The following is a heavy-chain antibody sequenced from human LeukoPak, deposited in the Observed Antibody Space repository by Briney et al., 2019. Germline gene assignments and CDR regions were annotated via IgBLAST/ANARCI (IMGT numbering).Heavy chain of an antibody. D-gene: IGHD3-22*01. CDR2: TSYDGTTE. Sequence: PGRSLRLSCAASGFSFSSYSMHWVGPAPGKGLEWVAVTSYDGTTEYYAGSVKGRFTISRDNSKNTLILQMNSLRTDDTAVYYCARGQYYFDSGGYYPYWGQGTLVTVSS. CDR1: GFSFSSYS. V-gene: IGHV3-30*04. CDR3: ARGQYYFDSGGYYPY. J-gene: IGHJ1*01.